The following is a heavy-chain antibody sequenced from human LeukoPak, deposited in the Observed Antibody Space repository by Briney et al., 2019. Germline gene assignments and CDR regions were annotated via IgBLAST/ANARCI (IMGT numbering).Heavy chain of an antibody. Sequence: PSETLSLTCAVYGGSFSGYYWSWIRQPRGKGLEWIGEINHSGSTNYNPSLKSRVTISVDTSKNQFSLKLSSVTAADTAVYYCARTSAYYYDSSGYYWGYYFDYWGQGTLVTVSS. CDR3: ARTSAYYYDSSGYYWGYYFDY. CDR2: INHSGST. J-gene: IGHJ4*02. D-gene: IGHD3-22*01. CDR1: GGSFSGYY. V-gene: IGHV4-34*01.